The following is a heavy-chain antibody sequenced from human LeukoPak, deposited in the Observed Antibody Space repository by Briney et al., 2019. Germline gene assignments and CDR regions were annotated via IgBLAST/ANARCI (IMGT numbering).Heavy chain of an antibody. CDR2: ILSDGSKE. CDR3: ARDACSGGSCYSDY. D-gene: IGHD2-15*01. J-gene: IGHJ4*02. Sequence: GGSLRLSCAASGFTFSSYGMHWVRQAPGKGLEWVAVILSDGSKEFYTDSVKGRFTISRDNSKNSLYLQMNRLRAEDTAVYYCARDACSGGSCYSDYWGQGTLVTVSS. CDR1: GFTFSSYG. V-gene: IGHV3-33*01.